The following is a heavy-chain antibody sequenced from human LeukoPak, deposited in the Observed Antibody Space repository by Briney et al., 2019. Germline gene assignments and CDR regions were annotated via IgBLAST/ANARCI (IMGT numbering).Heavy chain of an antibody. V-gene: IGHV4-4*09. D-gene: IGHD2-8*01. CDR1: GGSISSYY. J-gene: IGHJ5*02. Sequence: SETLSLICTVSGGSISSYYWSWIRRPPGKGLEWIGYIYTSGSTNYNPSLKSRVTMSVDTSKNQFSLKLSSVTAADTAVYYCARLGSGYCTNGVCYWGGNWYDPWGQGTLVNVSS. CDR3: ARLGSGYCTNGVCYWGGNWYDP. CDR2: IYTSGST.